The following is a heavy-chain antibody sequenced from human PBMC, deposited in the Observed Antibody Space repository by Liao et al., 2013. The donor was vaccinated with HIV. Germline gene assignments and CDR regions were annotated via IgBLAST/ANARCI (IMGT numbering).Heavy chain of an antibody. D-gene: IGHD5-24*01. V-gene: IGHV4-30-4*08. J-gene: IGHJ3*02. Sequence: QVQLQESGPGLVKPSQTLSLTCTVSGGSISSGDYYWSWIRQSPGRAEWIGKVDHSGSSNYNPSLKSRVTISVDTSKNQFSLRLSSVTAADTAVYYCARDSVRWLPKGAFDIWGQGTMVTVSS. CDR1: GGSISSGDYY. CDR2: VDHSGSS. CDR3: ARDSVRWLPKGAFDI.